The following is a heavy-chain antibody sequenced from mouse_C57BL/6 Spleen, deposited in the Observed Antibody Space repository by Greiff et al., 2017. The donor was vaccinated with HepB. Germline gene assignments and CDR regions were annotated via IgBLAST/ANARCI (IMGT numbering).Heavy chain of an antibody. V-gene: IGHV5-6*02. Sequence: DVKLVESGGDLVKPGGSLKLSCAASGFTFSSYGMSWVRQTPDKRLEWVATISSGGSYTYYPDSVKGRFTISRDNAKNTLYLQMSSLKSEDTAMYYCARPGHDHDEGFFDYWGQGTTLTVSS. D-gene: IGHD3-3*01. J-gene: IGHJ2*01. CDR1: GFTFSSYG. CDR2: ISSGGSYT. CDR3: ARPGHDHDEGFFDY.